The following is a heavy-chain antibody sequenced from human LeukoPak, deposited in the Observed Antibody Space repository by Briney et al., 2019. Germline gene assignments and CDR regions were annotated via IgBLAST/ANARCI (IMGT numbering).Heavy chain of an antibody. J-gene: IGHJ4*02. D-gene: IGHD3-10*01. V-gene: IGHV3-21*01. CDR1: RYTLRTYT. CDR3: ARTKGTMVRGATYYFDY. Sequence: VGSLRLSCAPSRYTLRTYTKYSVPAAPQKGLEWVSPISSSSSYIYYAESVKGRFTISRDNAKNSLYLQMNSLRAEDTAVYYCARTKGTMVRGATYYFDYWGEGTLVTVSS. CDR2: ISSSSSYI.